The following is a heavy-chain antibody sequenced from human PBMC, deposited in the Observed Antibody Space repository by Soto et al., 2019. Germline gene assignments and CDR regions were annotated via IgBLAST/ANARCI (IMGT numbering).Heavy chain of an antibody. V-gene: IGHV4-59*01. D-gene: IGHD4-17*01. CDR3: ARSPVTTLFDY. J-gene: IGHJ4*02. CDR1: GGSISSYY. CDR2: IYYSGST. Sequence: QVQLQESGPGLVKPSETLSLTCTVSGGSISSYYWSWIRQPPGKGLEWIGYIYYSGSTNYNPSLKSRVTISVDTSKNQCSLMLSSVTAADTAVYYCARSPVTTLFDYWGQGTLVTVSS.